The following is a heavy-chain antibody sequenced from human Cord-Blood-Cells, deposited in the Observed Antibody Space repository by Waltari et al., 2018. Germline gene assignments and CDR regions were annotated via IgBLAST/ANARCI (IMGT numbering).Heavy chain of an antibody. CDR3: ARDRGAGIFDY. CDR1: GFTFSSYE. CDR2: ISSSGSTR. Sequence: EVQLVESGGGLVQPGGSLRLSCAASGFTFSSYEMNWVRQAPGKGLEWVSYISSSGSTRYYADSVKGRFTISRDNAKNSLYLQMNSLRAEDTAVYYCARDRGAGIFDYWGQGTLVTVSS. V-gene: IGHV3-48*03. D-gene: IGHD1-26*01. J-gene: IGHJ4*02.